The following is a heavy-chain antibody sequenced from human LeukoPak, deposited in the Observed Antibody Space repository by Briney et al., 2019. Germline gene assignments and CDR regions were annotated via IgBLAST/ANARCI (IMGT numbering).Heavy chain of an antibody. CDR2: IIPIFGTA. D-gene: IGHD6-13*01. J-gene: IGHJ4*02. CDR3: ATYSSSWYPTSYYFDY. Sequence: SVRVSCKASGGTFSSYANSWVRQAPGQGLEWMGGIIPIFGTANYAQKFQGRVTITADESTSTAYMELSSLRSEDTAVYYCATYSSSWYPTSYYFDYWGQGTLVTVSS. V-gene: IGHV1-69*13. CDR1: GGTFSSYA.